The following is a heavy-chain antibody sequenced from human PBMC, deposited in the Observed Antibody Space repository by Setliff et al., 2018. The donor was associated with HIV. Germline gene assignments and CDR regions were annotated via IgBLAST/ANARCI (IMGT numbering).Heavy chain of an antibody. Sequence: SETLSLTCTVSGLSMSRSSYYWGWIRQPPGKGLEWIGNIYSGGTTYYNSSLRSRVTISVDTSKNQFSLKLNSVTAADTAVYYCARHAVPHYYDSSGPSWGPGTLVTVSS. D-gene: IGHD3-22*01. V-gene: IGHV4-39*07. CDR3: ARHAVPHYYDSSGPS. CDR1: GLSMSRSSYY. CDR2: IYSGGTT. J-gene: IGHJ5*02.